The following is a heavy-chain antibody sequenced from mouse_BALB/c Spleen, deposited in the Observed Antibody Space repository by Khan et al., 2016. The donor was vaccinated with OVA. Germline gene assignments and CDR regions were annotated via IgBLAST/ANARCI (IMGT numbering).Heavy chain of an antibody. Sequence: QVQLQQSGAELVKPGASVRLSCKASGYTFTSYYLYWVKQRPGHGLEWIGDINPSNGGTNFNENLQTKATLTVAKSSSTAYSQLSSLTSEDSAVYYCTRSGYGAFAYWGQGTLVTVSA. CDR2: INPSNGGT. D-gene: IGHD1-1*02. J-gene: IGHJ3*01. CDR3: TRSGYGAFAY. V-gene: IGHV1S81*02. CDR1: GYTFTSYY.